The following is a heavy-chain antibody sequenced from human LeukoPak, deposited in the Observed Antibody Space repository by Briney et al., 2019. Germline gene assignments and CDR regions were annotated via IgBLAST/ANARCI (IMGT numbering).Heavy chain of an antibody. J-gene: IGHJ5*02. V-gene: IGHV1-46*01. D-gene: IGHD1-26*01. Sequence: ASVKVSCKASGYSFTSYYMHWVRQAPGQGLEWMGLINPSGSSTTYAQKFQGRVTMTRDMFTSTDYMELTSLTSDDTAVYYCARDNSVGETAWWFDPWGQGTLATVSS. CDR2: INPSGSST. CDR1: GYSFTSYY. CDR3: ARDNSVGETAWWFDP.